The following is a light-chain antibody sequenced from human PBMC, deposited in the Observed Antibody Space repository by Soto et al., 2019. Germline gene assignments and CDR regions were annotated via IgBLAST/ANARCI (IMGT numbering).Light chain of an antibody. V-gene: IGKV3-20*01. J-gene: IGKJ4*01. CDR1: QSVSSSY. CDR2: GAS. Sequence: EIVLTQSPGTLSLSPGERATLSCRASQSVSSSYLAWYQQKPGQAPRLLIYGASSRATGIPDRFSGSGSGTDFTLTSSRLEPEDFAVYDWHQYDSSPLTFGGGTKVEIK. CDR3: HQYDSSPLT.